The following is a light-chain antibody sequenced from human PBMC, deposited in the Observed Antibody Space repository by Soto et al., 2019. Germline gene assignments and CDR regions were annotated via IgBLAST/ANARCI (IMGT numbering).Light chain of an antibody. CDR3: AAWDDSLNGPV. V-gene: IGLV1-44*01. Sequence: QSVLTQPPSASGSPGQRVTISCSGSSSNIGSNTVNWYQQLPGTAPKLLIYSNNQRPSGVPDRFSGSKSGTSASLAISGLQYEDEADYYCAAWDDSLNGPVFGGGTQLTVL. CDR2: SNN. CDR1: SSNIGSNT. J-gene: IGLJ7*01.